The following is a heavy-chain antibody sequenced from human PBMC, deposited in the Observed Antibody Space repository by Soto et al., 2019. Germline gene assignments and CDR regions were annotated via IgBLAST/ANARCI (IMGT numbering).Heavy chain of an antibody. J-gene: IGHJ4*02. D-gene: IGHD1-26*01. V-gene: IGHV4-31*03. CDR2: NYYSGTT. CDR1: GCPIMRIRSY. Sequence: PSESLSPTFIISGCPIMRIRSYANWIRRHPGKGLEWIGYNYYSGTTAYNPSLKTRVTISPDTSKNQFSLNLSSVTAADTAVYYCARGFDSGKFYAFESWGRG. CDR3: ARGFDSGKFYAFES.